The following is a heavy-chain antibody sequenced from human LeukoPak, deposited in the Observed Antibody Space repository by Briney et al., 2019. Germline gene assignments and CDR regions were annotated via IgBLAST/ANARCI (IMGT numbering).Heavy chain of an antibody. J-gene: IGHJ4*02. V-gene: IGHV4-59*01. CDR2: IYNSGRT. CDR1: GGFITSSFY. D-gene: IGHD4-17*01. CDR3: ARELYGGDYETSR. Sequence: SETLSLTCTVSGGFITSSFYWSWIRQSPGKGLEWIGYIYNSGRTEYNPSLKSRVSISIDMSKNQFSLRLTSVTAADTAVYYCARELYGGDYETSRWGQGTLVTVSS.